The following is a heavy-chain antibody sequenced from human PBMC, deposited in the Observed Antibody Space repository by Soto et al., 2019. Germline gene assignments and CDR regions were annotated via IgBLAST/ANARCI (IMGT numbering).Heavy chain of an antibody. Sequence: GGSLRLSCAASGFTFSSYSMNWVRQAPGKGLEWVSSISSSSGYIYYADSVKGRFTISRDNAKNSLYLQMNSLRAEDTAVYYCARDSDYYDSSGYSDYWGQGTLVTVSS. CDR2: ISSSSGYI. CDR1: GFTFSSYS. J-gene: IGHJ4*02. CDR3: ARDSDYYDSSGYSDY. D-gene: IGHD3-22*01. V-gene: IGHV3-21*01.